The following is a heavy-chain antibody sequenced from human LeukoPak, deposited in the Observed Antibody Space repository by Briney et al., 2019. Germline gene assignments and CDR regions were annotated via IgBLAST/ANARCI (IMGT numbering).Heavy chain of an antibody. CDR3: AKIQGWFNAAFHI. CDR2: ISSSSRTK. V-gene: IGHV3-48*01. D-gene: IGHD6-19*01. Sequence: PGGSLRLSCAASGFTFSRYSMNWVRQAPGKGLEWVSYISSSSRTKYYADSVKGRFTISRDISKNTLFLQMNGLRAEDTAVYYCAKIQGWFNAAFHIGGQGTMVTVSS. J-gene: IGHJ3*02. CDR1: GFTFSRYS.